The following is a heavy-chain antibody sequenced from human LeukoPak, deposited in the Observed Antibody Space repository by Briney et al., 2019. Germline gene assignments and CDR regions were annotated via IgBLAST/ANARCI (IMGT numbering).Heavy chain of an antibody. CDR3: AKHWSSCSTTSCFFNYYYYYMGV. Sequence: GGSLRLSCAASGFTFSSYAMSWVRQAPGKGLEWVSAISGSGGSTYYADSVKGRFTISRDNSKSTLYLQMNNLRAEDTAVYPCAKHWSSCSTTSCFFNYYYYYMGVWGKGTTVTVSS. CDR2: ISGSGGST. V-gene: IGHV3-23*01. CDR1: GFTFSSYA. D-gene: IGHD2-2*01. J-gene: IGHJ6*03.